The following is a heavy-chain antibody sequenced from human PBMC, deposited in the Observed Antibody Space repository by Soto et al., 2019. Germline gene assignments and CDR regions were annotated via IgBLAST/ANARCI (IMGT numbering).Heavy chain of an antibody. CDR2: ISSSDSII. Sequence: PGGSLRLSCAASGFTFSDYYMSWISRAPGKGLEWVSYISSSDSIIYYSDSVKGRFIISRDNAKNSLYLQMNSLRAEDTAVYYCARDLGYYDSIGYFDFLGQGTLVTVS. CDR1: GFTFSDYY. CDR3: ARDLGYYDSIGYFDF. D-gene: IGHD3-22*01. V-gene: IGHV3-11*01. J-gene: IGHJ4*02.